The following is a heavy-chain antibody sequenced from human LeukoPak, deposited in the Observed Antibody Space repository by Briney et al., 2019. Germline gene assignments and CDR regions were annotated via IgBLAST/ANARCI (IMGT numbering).Heavy chain of an antibody. CDR2: ISGSGGST. CDR3: ASSSGWYRDAFDI. V-gene: IGHV3-23*01. CDR1: GFPFTSYS. D-gene: IGHD6-19*01. Sequence: GGSLRLSCAASGFPFTSYSMNWVRQAPGKGLEWVSAISGSGGSTYYADSVKGRFTISRDNSKNTLYLQMNSLRAEDTAVYYCASSSGWYRDAFDIWGQGTMVTVSS. J-gene: IGHJ3*02.